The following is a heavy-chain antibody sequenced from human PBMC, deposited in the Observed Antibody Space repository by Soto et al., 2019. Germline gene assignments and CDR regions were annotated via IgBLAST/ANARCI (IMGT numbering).Heavy chain of an antibody. CDR1: GYTFTSYD. D-gene: IGHD2-2*01. J-gene: IGHJ6*02. V-gene: IGHV1-8*01. Sequence: ASVKVSCKASGYTFTSYDINWVRQATGQGLEWMGWMNPNSGNTGYAQKFQGRVTMTRNTSISTAYMELSSLRSEDTAVYYCAGGDIVVVPAADRYYYYYGMDVWGQGTTVTVSS. CDR2: MNPNSGNT. CDR3: AGGDIVVVPAADRYYYYYGMDV.